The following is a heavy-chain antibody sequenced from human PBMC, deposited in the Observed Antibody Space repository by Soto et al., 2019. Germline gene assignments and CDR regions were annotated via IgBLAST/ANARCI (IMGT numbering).Heavy chain of an antibody. D-gene: IGHD3-16*01. V-gene: IGHV1-18*01. CDR1: GYTFTNYG. Sequence: QVQLVQSGAEVKKPGASVKVSCKASGYTFTNYGISWVRQAPGQGLEWMGWISAYNGNTNYAQKSHGRVTMTTDTSPSTASREVRRLRFDHSAVYYCARGGIPIDYWGRGTLVTVSS. CDR2: ISAYNGNT. CDR3: ARGGIPIDY. J-gene: IGHJ4*02.